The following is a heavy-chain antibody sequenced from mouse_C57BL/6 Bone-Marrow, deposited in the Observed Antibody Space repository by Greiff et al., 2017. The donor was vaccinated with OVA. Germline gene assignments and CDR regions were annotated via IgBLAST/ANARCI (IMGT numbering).Heavy chain of an antibody. D-gene: IGHD2-1*01. J-gene: IGHJ3*01. CDR3: TTVDYGNYGWFAY. CDR1: GFNIKDDY. Sequence: VQLKESGAELVRPGASVKLSCTASGFNIKDDYMHWVKQRPEQGLEWIGWIDPENGDTEYASKFQGKAPITADTSSNTAYLQLSSLTSEDTAVYYCTTVDYGNYGWFAYWGQGTLVTVSA. V-gene: IGHV14-4*01. CDR2: IDPENGDT.